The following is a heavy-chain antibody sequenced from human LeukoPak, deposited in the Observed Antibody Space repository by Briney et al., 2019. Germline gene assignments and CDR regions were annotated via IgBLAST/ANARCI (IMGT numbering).Heavy chain of an antibody. J-gene: IGHJ4*02. Sequence: SETLSLTCTVSGGSISSSSYYWGWIRQPPGKGLEWIGSIYYSGSTYYNPSLKSRVTISVDTSKNQFSLKLSSVTAADTAVYYCARQGRIAAAGPDYWGQGTLVTVSS. CDR2: IYYSGST. CDR3: ARQGRIAAAGPDY. V-gene: IGHV4-39*01. CDR1: GGSISSSSYY. D-gene: IGHD6-13*01.